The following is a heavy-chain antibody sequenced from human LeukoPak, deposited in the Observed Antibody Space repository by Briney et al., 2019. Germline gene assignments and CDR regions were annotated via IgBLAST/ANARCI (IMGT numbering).Heavy chain of an antibody. V-gene: IGHV1-69*13. J-gene: IGHJ6*03. D-gene: IGHD2-8*01. CDR2: FIPIFGTA. CDR3: ARSPPGLIYMDV. CDR1: GGTFSSYA. Sequence: ASVKVSCKASGGTFSSYAISWVRQAPGQGFEWMGGFIPIFGTANYAQNFQGRVMITADESTSTAHMELFSLRSDDTAVYYCARSPPGLIYMDVWGKGTTVSVSS.